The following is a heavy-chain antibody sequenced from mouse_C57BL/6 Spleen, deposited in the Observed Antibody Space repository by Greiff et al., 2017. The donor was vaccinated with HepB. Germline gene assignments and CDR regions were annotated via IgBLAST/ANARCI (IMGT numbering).Heavy chain of an antibody. J-gene: IGHJ2*01. Sequence: EVKVVESGGGLVKPGGSLKLSCAASGFTFSDYGMHWVRQAPEKGLEWVAYISSGSSTIYYADTVKGRFTISRDNAKNTLFLQMTSLRSEDTAMYYCARDYYYGSSPSYWGQGTTLTVSS. D-gene: IGHD1-1*01. V-gene: IGHV5-17*01. CDR3: ARDYYYGSSPSY. CDR1: GFTFSDYG. CDR2: ISSGSSTI.